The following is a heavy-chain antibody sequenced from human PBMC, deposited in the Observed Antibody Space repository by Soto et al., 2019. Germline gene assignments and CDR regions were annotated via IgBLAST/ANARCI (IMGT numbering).Heavy chain of an antibody. CDR1: GFTFSDYY. V-gene: IGHV3-11*01. Sequence: GGSLRLSFAASGFTFSDYYMSWIRQAPGKGLEWVSYISSSGSTIYYADSVKGRFTISRDNAKNSLYLQMNSLRAEDTAVYYCATPRNPYSSGWYYWGQGTLVTVSS. CDR2: ISSSGSTI. J-gene: IGHJ4*02. CDR3: ATPRNPYSSGWYY. D-gene: IGHD6-19*01.